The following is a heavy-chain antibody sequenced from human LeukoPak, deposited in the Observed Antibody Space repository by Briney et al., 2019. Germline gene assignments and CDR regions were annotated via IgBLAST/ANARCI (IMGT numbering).Heavy chain of an antibody. CDR1: GGSISGSSYY. V-gene: IGHV4-39*01. J-gene: IGHJ4*02. CDR2: IYYSGST. Sequence: PSETLSLTCTVSGGSISGSSYYWGWICQPPGKGLEWIGSIYYSGSTYYNPSLKSRVTISVDTSKNQFSLKLNSVTATDTAVYYCARRYGPWGQGTLVTVSS. CDR3: ARRYGP. D-gene: IGHD3-16*01.